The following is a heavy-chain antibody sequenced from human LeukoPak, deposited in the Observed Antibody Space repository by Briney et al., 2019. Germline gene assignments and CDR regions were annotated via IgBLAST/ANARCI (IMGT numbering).Heavy chain of an antibody. Sequence: SETLSLTCAVYGGSFSGYYWSWIRQPPGKGLEWIGEINHSGSTNYNPSLKSRVTISVDTSKNQFSLKLSSVTAADTAVYYCARLIPYYDILTGYSYSNWFDPWGQGTLVTVSS. CDR1: GGSFSGYY. CDR3: ARLIPYYDILTGYSYSNWFDP. V-gene: IGHV4-34*01. D-gene: IGHD3-9*01. J-gene: IGHJ5*02. CDR2: INHSGST.